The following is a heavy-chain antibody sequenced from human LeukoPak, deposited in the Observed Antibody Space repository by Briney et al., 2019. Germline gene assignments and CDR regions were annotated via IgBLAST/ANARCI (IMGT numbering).Heavy chain of an antibody. CDR3: ARDKGRDGYNSLDY. CDR2: INHSGST. CDR1: GGSFSGYY. J-gene: IGHJ4*02. D-gene: IGHD5-24*01. Sequence: PSETLSLTCAVYGGSFSGYYWSWIRQPPGKGLEWIGEINHSGSTNYNPSLKSRVTISVDTSKNQFSLKLSSVTAADTAVYYCARDKGRDGYNSLDYWGQGTLVTVSS. V-gene: IGHV4-34*01.